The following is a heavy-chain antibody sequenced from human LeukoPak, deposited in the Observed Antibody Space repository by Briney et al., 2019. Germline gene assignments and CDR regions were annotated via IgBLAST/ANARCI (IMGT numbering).Heavy chain of an antibody. D-gene: IGHD3-22*01. Sequence: PGGSLRLSRATSGFTFSSSVMSWVRQAPGRGLEWASSTAGSGISKDYADSVKGRFTISKDKSKNTLYLQMDNLRAEDTGVYFCARLPTFYYDSSGYHYDYWGQGTLVTVSS. CDR3: ARLPTFYYDSSGYHYDY. CDR1: GFTFSSSV. V-gene: IGHV3-23*01. CDR2: TAGSGISK. J-gene: IGHJ4*02.